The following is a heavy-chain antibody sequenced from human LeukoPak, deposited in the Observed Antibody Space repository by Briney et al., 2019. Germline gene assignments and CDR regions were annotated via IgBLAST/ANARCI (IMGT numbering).Heavy chain of an antibody. Sequence: SETLSLTCTVSGGSISSGGYYWSWIRQPPGKGLEWIGEINHSGSTNYNPSLKSRVTISVDTSKNQFSLKLSSVTAADTAVYYCARGFRTAMRYNWFDPWGQGTLVTVSS. J-gene: IGHJ5*02. CDR1: GGSISSGGYY. CDR2: INHSGST. D-gene: IGHD5-18*01. V-gene: IGHV4-39*07. CDR3: ARGFRTAMRYNWFDP.